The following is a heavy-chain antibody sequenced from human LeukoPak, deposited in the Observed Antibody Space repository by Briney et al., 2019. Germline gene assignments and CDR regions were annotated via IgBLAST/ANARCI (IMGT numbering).Heavy chain of an antibody. Sequence: GGSLSLSCTASGFTFNNYWMHWVRQAPGKGPVWVSRINTDGSSTSYADSVKGRFTISRDNAKNTLYLQMNSLRAEDTAVYYCARALAVTGTGGFDPWGQGTLVTVSS. V-gene: IGHV3-74*01. CDR1: GFTFNNYW. CDR2: INTDGSST. D-gene: IGHD6-19*01. J-gene: IGHJ5*02. CDR3: ARALAVTGTGGFDP.